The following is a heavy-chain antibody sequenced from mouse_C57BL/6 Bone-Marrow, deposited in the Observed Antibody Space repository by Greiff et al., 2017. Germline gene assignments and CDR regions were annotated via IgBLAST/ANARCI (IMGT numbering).Heavy chain of an antibody. J-gene: IGHJ4*01. Sequence: QVQLQQPGAELVMPGASVKLSCKASGYTFTSYWMHWVKQRPGQGLEWIGEIDPSDSYTNYNQKFKGKSTLPVDKSSSTAYMQLSRLTSEDSAVYYCERGNMDYWGQGTSVTVSS. CDR1: GYTFTSYW. CDR2: IDPSDSYT. V-gene: IGHV1-69*01. CDR3: ERGNMDY.